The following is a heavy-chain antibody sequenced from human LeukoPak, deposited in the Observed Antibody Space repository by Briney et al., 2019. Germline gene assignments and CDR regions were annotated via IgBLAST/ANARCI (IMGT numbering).Heavy chain of an antibody. D-gene: IGHD5-24*01. V-gene: IGHV3-30-3*01. J-gene: IGHJ4*02. Sequence: NPGGSLRLSCAASGFTFSSYAMHWVRQAPGKGLEWVAVISYDGGNKYYADSVKGRFTISRDNSKNTVYLQMNSLRTEDTAVYYCARGRGMATISRGDYWGRGTLATVSS. CDR1: GFTFSSYA. CDR2: ISYDGGNK. CDR3: ARGRGMATISRGDY.